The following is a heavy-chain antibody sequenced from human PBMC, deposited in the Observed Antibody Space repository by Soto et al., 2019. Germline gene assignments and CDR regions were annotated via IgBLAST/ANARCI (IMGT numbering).Heavy chain of an antibody. Sequence: GGSQRLSCTASGFTFSSYSRNWVRQAPGKGLEWVSYISSSSSTIYYADSVKGRFTISRDNAKNSLYLQMNSLRDEDTAVYYCARPYGNYYYYGMDVWGQGTTVTVSS. D-gene: IGHD4-17*01. V-gene: IGHV3-48*02. CDR1: GFTFSSYS. J-gene: IGHJ6*02. CDR2: ISSSSSTI. CDR3: ARPYGNYYYYGMDV.